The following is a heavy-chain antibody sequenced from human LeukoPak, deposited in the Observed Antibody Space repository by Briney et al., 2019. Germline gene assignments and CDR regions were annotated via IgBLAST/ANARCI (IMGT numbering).Heavy chain of an antibody. D-gene: IGHD3-10*01. CDR2: IYYSGYT. V-gene: IGHV4-59*01. Sequence: SETLSLTCTVSGGSISSYHWSWIRQPPGKRLEWIGYIYYSGYTNYNPSLKSRVTISVDTSKNQFSLKLSSVTAADTAVYYCARTTMVRATYYMDVWGKGTTVTISS. CDR1: GGSISSYH. CDR3: ARTTMVRATYYMDV. J-gene: IGHJ6*03.